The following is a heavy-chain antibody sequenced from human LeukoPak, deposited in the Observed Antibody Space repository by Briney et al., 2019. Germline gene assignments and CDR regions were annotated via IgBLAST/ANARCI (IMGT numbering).Heavy chain of an antibody. Sequence: GGSLRLSCAASGFTFSSYPMHWVRQAPGKGLEWVAFISSAGGNKYYADSVKGRFTISRDNSKNTLYLQMNTLRAEDTAVYYCARERQSYYGSGSYYNPLPWGQGTLVTVSS. CDR2: ISSAGGNK. CDR3: ARERQSYYGSGSYYNPLP. CDR1: GFTFSSYP. D-gene: IGHD3-10*01. V-gene: IGHV3-30*04. J-gene: IGHJ5*02.